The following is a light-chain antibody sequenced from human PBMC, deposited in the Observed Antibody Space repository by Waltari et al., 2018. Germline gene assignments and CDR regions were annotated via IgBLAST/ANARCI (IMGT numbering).Light chain of an antibody. J-gene: IGLJ3*02. V-gene: IGLV1-44*01. Sequence: QSVLTQTPSASGTPGQRVTISCSGSASNIGGNLVNWYQQLPGKAPKLLIYRSDLRPYGVTCRFSGSKSGTSASLAISGLQSEDEADYFCASWDDSLNGHWVFGGGTKVTVL. CDR3: ASWDDSLNGHWV. CDR1: ASNIGGNL. CDR2: RSD.